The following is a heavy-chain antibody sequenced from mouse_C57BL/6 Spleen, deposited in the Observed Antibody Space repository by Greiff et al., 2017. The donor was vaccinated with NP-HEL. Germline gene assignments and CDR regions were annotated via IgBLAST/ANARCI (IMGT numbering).Heavy chain of an antibody. J-gene: IGHJ2*01. V-gene: IGHV1-26*01. CDR2: INPNNGGT. CDR3: ARRGVDY. Sequence: EVQLVESGPELVKPGASVKISCKASGYTFTDYYMNWVKQSHGKSLEWIGDINPNNGGTSYNQKFKGKATLTVDKSSSTAYMELRSLTSEDSAVYYCARRGVDYWGQGTTLTVSS. CDR1: GYTFTDYY.